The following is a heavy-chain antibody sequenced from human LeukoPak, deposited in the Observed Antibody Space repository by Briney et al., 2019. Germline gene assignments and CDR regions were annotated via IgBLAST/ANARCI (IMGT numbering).Heavy chain of an antibody. J-gene: IGHJ5*02. V-gene: IGHV4-34*01. CDR2: INHSGST. Sequence: SETLSLTCAVYGGSFSGYYWSWIRQPPGKGLEWIGEINHSGSTNYNPSLKSRVTISVDTSKNQFSLKLSSVTAADTAVYYCARGRGLLLWLMGDWFDHWGQGTLVTVSS. CDR1: GGSFSGYY. CDR3: ARGRGLLLWLMGDWFDH. D-gene: IGHD3-10*01.